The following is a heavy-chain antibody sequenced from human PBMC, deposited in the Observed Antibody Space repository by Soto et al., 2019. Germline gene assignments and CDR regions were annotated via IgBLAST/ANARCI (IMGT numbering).Heavy chain of an antibody. CDR3: ARGRITKVRGVKCPHLDY. CDR1: GGSLSSIDDY. V-gene: IGHV4-39*01. CDR2: INYSGSS. Sequence: SETLSLTCRVSGGSLSSIDDYWGWLRKPPGKGLEWIGSINYSGSSNYNPSLKSRVTISVDTSKNQFSLKLSSVTAADTAVYYCARGRITKVRGVKCPHLDYWGQGTLVTVSS. J-gene: IGHJ4*02. D-gene: IGHD3-10*01.